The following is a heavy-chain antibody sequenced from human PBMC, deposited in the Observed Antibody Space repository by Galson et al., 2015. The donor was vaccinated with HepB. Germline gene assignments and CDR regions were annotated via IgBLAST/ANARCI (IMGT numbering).Heavy chain of an antibody. D-gene: IGHD1-7*01. V-gene: IGHV2-5*02. J-gene: IGHJ4*02. Sequence: PALVKPTQTLTLTCTFSGFSLTTTQVGVGWVRQPPGKALEWLALVYWDDDKRYNSSLRNRLTIAKDTSKNQVVLTVTNVDPVDTSTYYCAHRLAYNGAWNFGSFDFWGQGTLVTVSS. CDR1: GFSLTTTQVG. CDR2: VYWDDDK. CDR3: AHRLAYNGAWNFGSFDF.